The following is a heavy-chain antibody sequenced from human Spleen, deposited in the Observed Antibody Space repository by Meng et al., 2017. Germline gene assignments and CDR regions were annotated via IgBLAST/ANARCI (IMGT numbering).Heavy chain of an antibody. J-gene: IGHJ4*02. CDR1: GGSISRSSYY. CDR2: IYYNGNT. V-gene: IGHV4-39*07. CDR3: ARSYGDVFDY. D-gene: IGHD4-17*01. Sequence: GSLRLSCSVSGGSISRSSYYWVWIRQPPGKGLEWIGRIYYNGNTYYNPSLKSRVTISVDTPKNQFSLKLSSVTAADAAVYYCARSYGDVFDYWGQGTLVTVSS.